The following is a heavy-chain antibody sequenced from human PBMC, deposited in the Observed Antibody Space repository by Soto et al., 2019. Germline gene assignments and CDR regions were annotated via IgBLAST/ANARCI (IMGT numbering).Heavy chain of an antibody. D-gene: IGHD3-10*01. V-gene: IGHV3-33*01. CDR2: IWYDGSNK. CDR1: GFTFSSYG. Sequence: SLRLSCAASGFTFSSYGMHCVRQAPGKGLEWVAVIWYDGSNKYYADSVKGRFTISRDNSKNTLYLQMNSLRAEDTAVYYCASDSYGSGSYYFDYWGQGTLVTVSS. CDR3: ASDSYGSGSYYFDY. J-gene: IGHJ4*02.